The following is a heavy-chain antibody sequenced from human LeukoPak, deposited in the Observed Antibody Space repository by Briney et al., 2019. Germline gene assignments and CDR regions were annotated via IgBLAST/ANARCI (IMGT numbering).Heavy chain of an antibody. J-gene: IGHJ4*02. CDR3: AKDLYNDYNRFLDY. V-gene: IGHV3-7*03. Sequence: GGSLRLSCAASGFTFSETWMNWVRQAPGKGLEWVAAIKDDGGETDYVDSVKGRFTISRDNAKNSLYLQMTSLTAEDTAVYYCAKDLYNDYNRFLDYWGQGTLVTVSS. D-gene: IGHD2/OR15-2a*01. CDR1: GFTFSETW. CDR2: IKDDGGET.